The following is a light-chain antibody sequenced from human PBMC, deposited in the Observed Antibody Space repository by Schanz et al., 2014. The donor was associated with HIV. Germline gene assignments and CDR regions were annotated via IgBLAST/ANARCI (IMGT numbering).Light chain of an antibody. CDR3: SSYTTSSTLV. CDR2: DVT. CDR1: NRDFGIYEL. V-gene: IGLV2-14*02. Sequence: QSALTQPASVSGSPGQSITISCTGPNRDFGIYELISWYQQTPGQAPKLLIYDVTYRPSGISNRFSGSKSGYTASLTISGLQADDEADYYCSSYTTSSTLVFGGGTKLTV. J-gene: IGLJ2*01.